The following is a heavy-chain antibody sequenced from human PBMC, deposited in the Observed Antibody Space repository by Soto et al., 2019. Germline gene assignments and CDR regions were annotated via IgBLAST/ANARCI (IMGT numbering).Heavy chain of an antibody. V-gene: IGHV3-9*01. J-gene: IGHJ6*03. D-gene: IGHD3-10*01. Sequence: EVQLVESGGGLVQPGRSLRLAFAASGFTFDEYAMHWVRQAQGKGLDWVSGISWNSGSIGYTDSVKGRFTFSRDNAKNSLYLQMNSLRAEDTALYYCAKDYGSGSYYYYYYMDVWGKGTTVTVSS. CDR3: AKDYGSGSYYYYYYMDV. CDR1: GFTFDEYA. CDR2: ISWNSGSI.